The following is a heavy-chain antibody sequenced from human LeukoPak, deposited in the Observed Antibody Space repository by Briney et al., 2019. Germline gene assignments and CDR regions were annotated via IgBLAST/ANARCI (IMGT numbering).Heavy chain of an antibody. CDR1: GYTFTSYA. V-gene: IGHV1-18*01. J-gene: IGHJ6*03. D-gene: IGHD6-19*01. CDR3: ARDSSGWYAYYYYYMDV. CDR2: ISTYNGHT. Sequence: ASVKVSCKPSGYTFTSYALSWVRQAPGQGLEWMGWISTYNGHTNYAQKFQGRVTMTTDTSTSTSYMELRSLTSNDTAVYYCARDSSGWYAYYYYYMDVWGKGTTVTVSS.